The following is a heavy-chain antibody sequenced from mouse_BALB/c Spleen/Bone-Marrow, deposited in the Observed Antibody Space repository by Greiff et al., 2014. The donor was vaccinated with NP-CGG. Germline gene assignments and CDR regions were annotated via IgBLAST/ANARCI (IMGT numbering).Heavy chain of an antibody. CDR3: ARDNYGVAY. CDR2: IWAGGST. Sequence: QVQLKESGPGLVAPSQSLSITCTASGFSLTSYGVHWVRQPPGKGLEWLGVIWAGGSTNYNSALMSRLSISKDNSKSQVLLKMNSLQTDDTAMYYCARDNYGVAYWGQGTLVTVSA. V-gene: IGHV2-9*02. D-gene: IGHD1-1*02. CDR1: GFSLTSYG. J-gene: IGHJ3*01.